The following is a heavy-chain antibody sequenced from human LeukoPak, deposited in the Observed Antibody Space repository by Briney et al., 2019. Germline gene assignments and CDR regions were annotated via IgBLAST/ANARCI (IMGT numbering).Heavy chain of an antibody. D-gene: IGHD3-22*01. Sequence: PSETLSLTCTVSGGSISSGSYYWSWIRQPAGKGLEWIGRIYTSGSTNYNPSLKSRVTISVDTSKNQFSLKLSSVTAADTAVYYCARMGQWYDSSGYYYVVDYWGQGTLVTVSS. CDR1: GGSISSGSYY. V-gene: IGHV4-61*02. J-gene: IGHJ4*02. CDR2: IYTSGST. CDR3: ARMGQWYDSSGYYYVVDY.